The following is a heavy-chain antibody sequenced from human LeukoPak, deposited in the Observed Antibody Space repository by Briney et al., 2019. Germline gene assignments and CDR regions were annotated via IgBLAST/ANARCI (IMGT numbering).Heavy chain of an antibody. Sequence: ASVKVSCKASGYTFTSYYMHWVRQAPGQGLEWMGIINPSGGSTSYAQKFQGRVTMTRDMSASTVYMELSSLRSEDTAVYYCARVRGTIDAFDIWGQGTMVTVSS. CDR3: ARVRGTIDAFDI. V-gene: IGHV1-46*01. J-gene: IGHJ3*02. CDR2: INPSGGST. CDR1: GYTFTSYY.